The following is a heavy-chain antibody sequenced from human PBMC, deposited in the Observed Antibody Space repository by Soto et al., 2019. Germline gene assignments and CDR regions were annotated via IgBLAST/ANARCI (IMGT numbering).Heavy chain of an antibody. CDR3: ARDYGRNGSGSYDWFDP. V-gene: IGHV4-31*03. Sequence: SETLSLTCTVSGGSISSGGYYWSWIRQHPGKGLEWIGYIYYSGSTYYNPSLKSRVTISVDTSKNQFSLKLSSVTAADTAVYYCARDYGRNGSGSYDWFDPWGQGTLVTVSS. J-gene: IGHJ5*02. CDR1: GGSISSGGYY. D-gene: IGHD3-10*01. CDR2: IYYSGST.